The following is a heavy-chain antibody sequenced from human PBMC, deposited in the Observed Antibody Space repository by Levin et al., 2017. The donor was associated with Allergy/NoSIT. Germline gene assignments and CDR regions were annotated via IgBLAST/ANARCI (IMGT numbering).Heavy chain of an antibody. Sequence: GESLKISCAASGFTFSSYAMSWVRQAPGKGLEWVSAISGSGGSTYYADSVKGRFTISRDNSKNTLYLQMNSLRAEDTAVYYCAKPQGYCSSTSCPKAFDYWGQGTLVTVSS. CDR1: GFTFSSYA. CDR2: ISGSGGST. D-gene: IGHD2-2*01. CDR3: AKPQGYCSSTSCPKAFDY. J-gene: IGHJ4*02. V-gene: IGHV3-23*01.